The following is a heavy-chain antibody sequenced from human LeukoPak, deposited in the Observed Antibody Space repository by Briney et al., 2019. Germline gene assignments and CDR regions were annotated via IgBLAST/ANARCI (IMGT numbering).Heavy chain of an antibody. CDR2: INHSGST. Sequence: SETLSLTCTVSGGSFSGYYWSWIRQPPGKGLEWIGEINHSGSTNYNPSLKSRVTISVDTSKTQYSLKLSSVTAADTAVYYCASSRFGDYPYWYVDLWGRGTLVTVSS. V-gene: IGHV4-34*01. J-gene: IGHJ2*01. CDR1: GGSFSGYY. CDR3: ASSRFGDYPYWYVDL. D-gene: IGHD3-10*01.